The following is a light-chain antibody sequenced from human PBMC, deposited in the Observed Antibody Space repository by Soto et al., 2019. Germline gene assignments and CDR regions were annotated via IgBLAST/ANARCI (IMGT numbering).Light chain of an antibody. CDR2: AAS. CDR1: QSISSY. J-gene: IGKJ5*01. CDR3: QQSYSTPNT. V-gene: IGKV1-39*01. Sequence: DIQITQPPSSLSASVGDRVTITCRASQSISSYLNWYQQKPGKAPKLLIYAASSLQSGVPSRFSGSGSGTDFTLTIISLQPEDFATYYCQQSYSTPNTFGQGTRLEI.